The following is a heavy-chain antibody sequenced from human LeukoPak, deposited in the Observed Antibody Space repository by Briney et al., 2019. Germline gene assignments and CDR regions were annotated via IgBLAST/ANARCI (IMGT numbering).Heavy chain of an antibody. CDR2: INYSGST. J-gene: IGHJ4*02. V-gene: IGHV4-59*01. CDR3: ARGKRHYYDSTSCEFFDK. Sequence: SETLSLTCTVPGGSMNDYFWSWIRQPPGKGLEWIGYINYSGSTNYNPSLKSRVTMSADTSKNRFSLKLISVTAADTAVYYCARGKRHYYDSTSCEFFDKWGQGTLITVSS. D-gene: IGHD3-22*01. CDR1: GGSMNDYF.